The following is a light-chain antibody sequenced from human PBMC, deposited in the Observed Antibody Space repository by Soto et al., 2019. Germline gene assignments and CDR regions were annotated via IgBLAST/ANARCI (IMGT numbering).Light chain of an antibody. Sequence: AIQLTQSPSSLSASVGDTVTITCRASQGISNALAWYQQIPGKPPKLLIYDASTLESGGPSRFSGSGSGTDFTLTISSLQPGDFATYYCQQFNGFPTVGQGTRLE. CDR1: QGISNA. J-gene: IGKJ5*01. CDR2: DAS. V-gene: IGKV1-13*02. CDR3: QQFNGFPT.